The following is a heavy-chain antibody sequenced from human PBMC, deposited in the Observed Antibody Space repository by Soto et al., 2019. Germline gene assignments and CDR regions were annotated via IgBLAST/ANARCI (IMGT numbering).Heavy chain of an antibody. CDR2: INAGNGNT. CDR3: SGDTALADF. V-gene: IGHV1-3*01. CDR1: GYTFTSYA. Sequence: QVQLVQSGAEVKKPGASVKVSCKASGYTFTSYAMHWVRQAPGQRLEWMGWINAGNGNTKYSQKFQGSVTITRDTSARTAYMDLRSRISEDAAVFYCSGDTALADFWGQGTTVTVSS. J-gene: IGHJ6*02. D-gene: IGHD4-17*01.